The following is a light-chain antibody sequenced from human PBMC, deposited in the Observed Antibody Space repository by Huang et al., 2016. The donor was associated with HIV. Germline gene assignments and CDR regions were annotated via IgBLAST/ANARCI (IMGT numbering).Light chain of an antibody. V-gene: IGKV3-11*01. J-gene: IGKJ4*01. CDR3: QQRSTWPLT. CDR1: QSVGSY. Sequence: EVMLMQSPSILSLSLGGTGTISCKASQSVGSYVAWYQQRPGQSPRLLLYDTSNRAAGIPTRFSGSGSGTDFTLTISGLESGDLGVFYCQQRSTWPLTFGGGTKVA. CDR2: DTS.